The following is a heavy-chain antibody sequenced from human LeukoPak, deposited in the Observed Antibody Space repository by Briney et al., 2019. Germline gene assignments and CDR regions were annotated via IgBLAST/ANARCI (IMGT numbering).Heavy chain of an antibody. D-gene: IGHD3-10*01. CDR3: ARGELLWFGELYYGMDV. CDR1: GYTFTSYD. Sequence: VASVKVSCKASGYTFTSYDINWVRQAPGQGLEWMGWMNPNSGNTGYAQKFQGRVTMTRNTSISTAYMELSSLRSEDTAVYYCARGELLWFGELYYGMDVWGQGTTVTVSS. V-gene: IGHV1-8*01. J-gene: IGHJ6*02. CDR2: MNPNSGNT.